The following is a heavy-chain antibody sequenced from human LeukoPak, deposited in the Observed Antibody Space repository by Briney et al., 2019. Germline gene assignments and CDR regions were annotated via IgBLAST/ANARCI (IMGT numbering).Heavy chain of an antibody. V-gene: IGHV3-30*18. J-gene: IGHJ4*02. CDR1: GFTFSTYG. CDR3: AKGASGGTNYYFDY. Sequence: GRSLRLSCAASGFTFSTYGMHWVRQAPGKGLEWVAVISYDGSNKYYADSVKGRFTISRDNSKNTLYLQMNSLRAEDTAVYYCAKGASGGTNYYFDYWGQGTLVTVSA. D-gene: IGHD2-15*01. CDR2: ISYDGSNK.